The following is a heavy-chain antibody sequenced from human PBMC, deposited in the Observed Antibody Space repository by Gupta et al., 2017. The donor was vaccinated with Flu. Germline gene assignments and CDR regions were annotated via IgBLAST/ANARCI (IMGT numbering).Heavy chain of an antibody. J-gene: IGHJ4*02. Sequence: QSKLVQSGGGVFQPGSSLILHPPPSRFTFSDYGMHWVRQAPGKGVEWMAVMSDDGSNQWYADSVRGRFTISRDKSKNSLFLQMNSLRADDTAVYYCAKGGRHNWNYDGDYWGQGTLVTVSS. D-gene: IGHD1-7*01. CDR3: AKGGRHNWNYDGDY. CDR1: RFTFSDYG. CDR2: MSDDGSNQ. V-gene: IGHV3-30*18.